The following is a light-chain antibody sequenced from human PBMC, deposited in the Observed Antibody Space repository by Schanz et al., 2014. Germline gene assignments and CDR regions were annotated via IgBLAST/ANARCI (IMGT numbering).Light chain of an antibody. J-gene: IGKJ1*01. CDR1: QSVTSNY. V-gene: IGKV3-20*01. CDR3: QQYGSIQWT. CDR2: GVS. Sequence: ETVLTQSPGTLSLSPGERATLSCRASQSVTSNYLGWYQQKPGQAPRLLMYGVSNRATGIPARFSGSGSGTDFTLTISRLEPEDFAVYYCQQYGSIQWTFGQGTKVEIK.